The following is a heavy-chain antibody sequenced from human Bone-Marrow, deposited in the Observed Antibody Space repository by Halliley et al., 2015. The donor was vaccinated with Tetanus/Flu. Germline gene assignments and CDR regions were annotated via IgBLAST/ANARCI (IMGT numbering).Heavy chain of an antibody. V-gene: IGHV4-59*08. CDR3: ARRGAPEPGLSGTIYGMDV. CDR1: GDSISSYY. Sequence: GLVKPSETLSLTCTVSGDSISSYYWTWIRQPPGKGLEYIGYIYYSGRTNYNPSLKSRVTISVDTSKNQFSLELRYVTAADTALYYCARRGAPEPGLSGTIYGMDVWGQGTTVTVSS. CDR2: IYYSGRT. J-gene: IGHJ6*02. D-gene: IGHD1-20*01.